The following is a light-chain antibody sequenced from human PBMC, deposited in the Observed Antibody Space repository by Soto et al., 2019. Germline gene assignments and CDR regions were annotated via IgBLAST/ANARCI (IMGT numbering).Light chain of an antibody. V-gene: IGLV1-40*01. CDR1: SSNIGAGYD. Sequence: QSVLTQPTSVSGAPGQRVTISCTGSSSNIGAGYDVHWYQQLPGTAPKLLIYGNSNRPSGVPDRFSGSKSGTSASLAITGLQAEDEADYYCQSYDSSLSGPYAVFGGGTQLTVL. J-gene: IGLJ7*01. CDR2: GNS. CDR3: QSYDSSLSGPYAV.